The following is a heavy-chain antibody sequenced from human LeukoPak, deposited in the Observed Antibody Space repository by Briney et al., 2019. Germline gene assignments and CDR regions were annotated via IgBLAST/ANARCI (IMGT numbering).Heavy chain of an antibody. CDR2: IYQSGST. Sequence: AETLSLTCTVSGDSINTRKYFWGWIRQPPGKWLEWIGSIYQSGSTYYNPSLKSRVTILIDTSKNQFSLKLSSVIAADTAVYYCARHGEEAMVLGVDSWGQGTLVTVSS. D-gene: IGHD5-18*01. V-gene: IGHV4-39*01. CDR1: GDSINTRKYF. J-gene: IGHJ4*02. CDR3: ARHGEEAMVLGVDS.